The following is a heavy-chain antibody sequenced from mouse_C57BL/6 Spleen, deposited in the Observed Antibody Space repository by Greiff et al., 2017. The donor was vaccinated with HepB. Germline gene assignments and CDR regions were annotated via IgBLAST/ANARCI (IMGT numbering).Heavy chain of an antibody. V-gene: IGHV1-81*01. CDR3: ARYLHAMDY. CDR1: GYTFTSYG. D-gene: IGHD5-1*01. J-gene: IGHJ4*01. CDR2: IYPRSGNT. Sequence: QVQLQQSGAELARPGASVKLSCKASGYTFTSYGISWVKQRTGQGLEWIGEIYPRSGNTYYNEKFKGKATLTADKSSSTAYMELRSLTSEDSAVYFCARYLHAMDYWGQGTSVTVSS.